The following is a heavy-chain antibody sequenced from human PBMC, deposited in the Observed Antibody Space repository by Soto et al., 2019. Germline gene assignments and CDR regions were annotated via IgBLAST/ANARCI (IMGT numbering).Heavy chain of an antibody. CDR1: GGPFSSYA. CDR3: ARYSGYDMPHYYYYYGMDV. J-gene: IGHJ6*02. D-gene: IGHD5-12*01. V-gene: IGHV1-69*13. Sequence: SVKVSCKASGGPFSSYAISWVRQAPGQGLEWMGGIIPIFGTANYAQKFQGRVTITADESTSTAYMELSSLRSEDTAVYYCARYSGYDMPHYYYYYGMDVWGQGTTVTVSS. CDR2: IIPIFGTA.